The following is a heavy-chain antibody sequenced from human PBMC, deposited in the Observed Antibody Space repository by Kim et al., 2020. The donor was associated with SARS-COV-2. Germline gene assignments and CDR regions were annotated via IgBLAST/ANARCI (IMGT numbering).Heavy chain of an antibody. J-gene: IGHJ5*02. CDR1: GFTFSSYA. Sequence: GGSLRLSCAASGFTFSSYAMHWVRQAPGKGLEWVAVISYDGSNKYYADSVKGRFTISRDNSKNTLYLQMNSLRAEDTAVYYCARESYQLLYRILGNWFDPWGQGTLVTVSS. V-gene: IGHV3-30-3*01. CDR3: ARESYQLLYRILGNWFDP. D-gene: IGHD2-2*02. CDR2: ISYDGSNK.